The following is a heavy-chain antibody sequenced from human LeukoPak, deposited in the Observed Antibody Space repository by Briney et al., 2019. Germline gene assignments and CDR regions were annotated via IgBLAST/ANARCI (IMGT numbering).Heavy chain of an antibody. Sequence: GGSLRLSCAASGFTFDDYAMHWVRQAPGKGLEWVSGISWNSGSIGYADSVKGRFTISRDNAKSSMWLQMNSLRDEDTAVYYCARDQTPFYWGQGSLVTVSS. V-gene: IGHV3-9*01. D-gene: IGHD2-15*01. CDR1: GFTFDDYA. J-gene: IGHJ4*02. CDR2: ISWNSGSI. CDR3: ARDQTPFY.